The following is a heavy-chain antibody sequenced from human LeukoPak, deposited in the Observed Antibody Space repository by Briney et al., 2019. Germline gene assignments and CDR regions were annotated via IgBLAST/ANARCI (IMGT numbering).Heavy chain of an antibody. CDR1: GFTFSTYE. Sequence: GGSLRLSCAASGFTFSTYEMNWVRRAPGKGLEWVSYISSSGSTIYYADSVKGRFTISRDNAKNSLYLQMNSLRAEDTAVYYCARVDSGGGAFDIWGQGTMVTVSS. J-gene: IGHJ3*02. D-gene: IGHD2-15*01. CDR3: ARVDSGGGAFDI. CDR2: ISSSGSTI. V-gene: IGHV3-48*03.